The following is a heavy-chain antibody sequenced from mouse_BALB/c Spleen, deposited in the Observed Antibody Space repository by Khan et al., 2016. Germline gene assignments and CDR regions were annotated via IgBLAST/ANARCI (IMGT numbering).Heavy chain of an antibody. D-gene: IGHD2-1*01. Sequence: QIQLVQSGPELKKPGETVKISCKASGYTFTNYGMNWVKQAPGKGLKWMGWINTNTGEPTYAEEFKGRFAFSLETSASTAYLQINNLKNEDMATYFCAESTMGFAYWGQGTLVTVSA. CDR3: AESTMGFAY. J-gene: IGHJ3*01. V-gene: IGHV9-3*02. CDR2: INTNTGEP. CDR1: GYTFTNYG.